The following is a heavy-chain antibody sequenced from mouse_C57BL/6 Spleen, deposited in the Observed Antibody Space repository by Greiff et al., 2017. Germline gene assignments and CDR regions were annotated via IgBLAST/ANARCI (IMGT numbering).Heavy chain of an antibody. D-gene: IGHD1-1*01. CDR2: IWTGGGT. J-gene: IGHJ4*01. CDR3: ARKYYYGSSFYAMDY. Sequence: HVQLQQSGPGLVAPSQSLSITCTVSGFSLTSYAISWVRQPPGKGLEWLGVIWTGGGTNYNSALKSRLSISKDNSKSQVFLKMNSLQTDDTARYYCARKYYYGSSFYAMDYWGQGTSVTVSS. CDR1: GFSLTSYA. V-gene: IGHV2-9-1*01.